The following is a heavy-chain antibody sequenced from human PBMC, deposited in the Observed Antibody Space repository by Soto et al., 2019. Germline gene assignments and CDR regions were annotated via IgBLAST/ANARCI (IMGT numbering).Heavy chain of an antibody. CDR1: GGTFSSYA. CDR3: ACRPYSRGTFAI. V-gene: IGHV1-69*13. Sequence: ASVKVSWKASGGTFSSYAISWVRQAPGQGLEWMGGIIPIFGTANYAQKFQGRVTITADESTSTAYMELSSLRSEDTAVYYCACRPYSRGTFAIWGQGTMVTVSS. CDR2: IIPIFGTA. J-gene: IGHJ3*02. D-gene: IGHD5-18*01.